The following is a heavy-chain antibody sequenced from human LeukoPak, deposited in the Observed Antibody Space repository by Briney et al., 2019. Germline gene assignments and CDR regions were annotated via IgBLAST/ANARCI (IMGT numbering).Heavy chain of an antibody. CDR3: ARCLRENKYYFDY. J-gene: IGHJ4*02. CDR2: INHSGST. D-gene: IGHD2/OR15-2a*01. V-gene: IGHV4-34*01. Sequence: PSETLSLTCAGYGWTFSGYYWSRIRQPPGKGLEWIGEINHSGSTNYNPSLKSRVTISVDTSKNQFSLKLSSVTAADTAVYYCARCLRENKYYFDYWGQGTLVTVSS. CDR1: GWTFSGYY.